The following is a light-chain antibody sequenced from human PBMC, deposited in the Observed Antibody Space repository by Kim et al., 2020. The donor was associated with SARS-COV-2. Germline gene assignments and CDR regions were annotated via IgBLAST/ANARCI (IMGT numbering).Light chain of an antibody. CDR3: SSYTSSSTYV. CDR2: DVS. V-gene: IGLV2-14*04. J-gene: IGLJ1*01. CDR1: SSDVCGYNY. Sequence: GQSITISCTGTSSDVCGYNYVSWYQQHPSKAPKLMIYDVSKRPSGVSNRFSGSKSGNTASLTISGLQAEDEADYYCSSYTSSSTYVFGTGTKVTVL.